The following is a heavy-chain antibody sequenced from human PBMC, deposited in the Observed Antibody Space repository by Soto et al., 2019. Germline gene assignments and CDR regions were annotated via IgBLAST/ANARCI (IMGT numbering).Heavy chain of an antibody. D-gene: IGHD5-18*01. CDR1: GFTFSSCA. CDR3: ARDRYGLDFDY. J-gene: IGHJ4*02. V-gene: IGHV3-30-3*01. Sequence: QVQLVESGGGVVQPGRSLRLSCAASGFTFSSCAMHWVRQAPGKGLEWVAVISYDGSNKYYADSVKGRFTISRDNSKHQLYLTMNSLRAEDTAVSYCARDRYGLDFDYWGQGTLVTVSS. CDR2: ISYDGSNK.